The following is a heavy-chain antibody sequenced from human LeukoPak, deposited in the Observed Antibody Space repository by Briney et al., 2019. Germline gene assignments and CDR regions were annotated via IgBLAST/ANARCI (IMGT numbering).Heavy chain of an antibody. Sequence: GASVKVSCKTSGYTFTGYYLHWVRRAPGQGLEWMGWIDPRSGGTNYARNFQGRVTMTRDVSITTGYLKLSGLTSDDTALYYCASGWSSYYAFDYWGQGTLVTVSS. CDR1: GYTFTGYY. D-gene: IGHD3-3*01. J-gene: IGHJ4*02. CDR3: ASGWSSYYAFDY. CDR2: IDPRSGGT. V-gene: IGHV1-2*02.